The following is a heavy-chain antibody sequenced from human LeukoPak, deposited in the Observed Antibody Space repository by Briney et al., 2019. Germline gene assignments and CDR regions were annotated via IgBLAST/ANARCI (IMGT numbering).Heavy chain of an antibody. CDR1: GGSISSYY. J-gene: IGHJ4*02. D-gene: IGHD3-10*01. CDR2: IYYSGST. Sequence: SETLSLTCTVSGGSISSYYWSWIRQPPGKGLEWIGYIYYSGSTNYNPSLKSRVTISVNTSKNQFAPKLSSVTAADTAVYYCARDGGSYFDSWGQGTLVTVSS. CDR3: ARDGGSYFDS. V-gene: IGHV4-59*01.